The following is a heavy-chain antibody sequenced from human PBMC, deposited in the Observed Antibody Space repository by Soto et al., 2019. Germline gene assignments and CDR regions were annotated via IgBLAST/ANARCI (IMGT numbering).Heavy chain of an antibody. D-gene: IGHD6-6*01. Sequence: SETLSLTCTVSGGSISSGGYYWSWIRQHPGKGLEWIGYIYYSGSTYYNPSLKSRVTISVDTSKNQFSLKLSSVTAADTAVYYCATTYSSLSLGRTYYYYRMAVWGQGTTVTGS. J-gene: IGHJ6*02. CDR2: IYYSGST. V-gene: IGHV4-31*03. CDR1: GGSISSGGYY. CDR3: ATTYSSLSLGRTYYYYRMAV.